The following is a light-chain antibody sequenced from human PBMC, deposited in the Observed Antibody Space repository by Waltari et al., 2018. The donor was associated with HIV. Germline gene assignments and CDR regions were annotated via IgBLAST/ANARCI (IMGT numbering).Light chain of an antibody. CDR3: QHYTSSPTYT. J-gene: IGKJ2*01. Sequence: EIVLTQSPGTLSLSQGERATLSCRTSQNINSNYLAWYQQKPGQAPRLLMYGASTRATGIPDRFSGSGSGTDFTLTINRLEPEDFAVYYCQHYTSSPTYTFGQGTKLEIK. V-gene: IGKV3-20*01. CDR2: GAS. CDR1: QNINSNY.